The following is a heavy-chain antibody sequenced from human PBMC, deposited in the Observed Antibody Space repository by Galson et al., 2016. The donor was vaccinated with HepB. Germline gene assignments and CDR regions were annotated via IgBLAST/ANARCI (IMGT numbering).Heavy chain of an antibody. J-gene: IGHJ4*02. V-gene: IGHV4-59*12. D-gene: IGHD3-3*01. CDR1: GGSISSYY. CDR3: LKNGYYSLDH. CDR2: IYSSGST. Sequence: SETLSLTCTVSGGSISSYYWSWIRQPPGKGLEWIGYIYSSGSTNYNPSLKSRVTISVDTSKNQFPLKLTPVTAADTAVYYCLKNGYYSLDHWGQGALVTVSS.